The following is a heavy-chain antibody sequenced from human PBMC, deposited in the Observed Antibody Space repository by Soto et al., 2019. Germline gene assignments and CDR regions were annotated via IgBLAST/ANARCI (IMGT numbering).Heavy chain of an antibody. CDR1: GGSISSSSYY. CDR2: IYYSGST. D-gene: IGHD2-2*01. Sequence: QLQLQESGPGLVKPSETLSLTCTVSGGSISSSSYYWGWIRQPPGKGLEWIGSIYYSGSTYYNPSPKSRVTISVDTSKNQFSLKLSSVTAADTAVYYCARHVRVRDIVVVPAASGGVWGQGTTVTVSS. J-gene: IGHJ6*02. CDR3: ARHVRVRDIVVVPAASGGV. V-gene: IGHV4-39*01.